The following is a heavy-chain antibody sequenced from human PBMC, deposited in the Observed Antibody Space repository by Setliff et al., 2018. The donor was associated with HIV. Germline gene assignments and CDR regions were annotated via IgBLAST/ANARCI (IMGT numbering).Heavy chain of an antibody. CDR1: GYTFTTYS. D-gene: IGHD3-10*01. Sequence: ASVKVSCKASGYTFTTYSMHWVRQAPGQSLEWLGWIHVGSGATNYAQKFRGRVTMTRDTSTYTAYMELTRLRSDDTAVYSCARGGDDSGPGTWTFDFWGQGALVTVSS. CDR3: ARGGDDSGPGTWTFDF. CDR2: IHVGSGAT. J-gene: IGHJ4*02. V-gene: IGHV1-2*02.